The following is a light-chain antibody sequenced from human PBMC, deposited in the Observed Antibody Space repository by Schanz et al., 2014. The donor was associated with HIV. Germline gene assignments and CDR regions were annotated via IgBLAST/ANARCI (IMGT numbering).Light chain of an antibody. Sequence: QSALTQPASVSGSPGQSITISCTGTSSDVGSYNLVSWYQQHPGKAPKLMIYEVSKRPSGVSNRFSGSKSGNTASLTISGLQAEDEADYYCAAWDDRLNGRYVFGPGTKLTVL. V-gene: IGLV2-23*02. CDR3: AAWDDRLNGRYV. J-gene: IGLJ1*01. CDR1: SSDVGSYNL. CDR2: EVS.